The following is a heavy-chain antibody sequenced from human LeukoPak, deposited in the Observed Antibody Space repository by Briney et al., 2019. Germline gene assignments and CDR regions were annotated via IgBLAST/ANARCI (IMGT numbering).Heavy chain of an antibody. J-gene: IGHJ4*02. D-gene: IGHD3-16*02. V-gene: IGHV4-4*07. CDR2: IYTSRST. CDR1: GGSISSYY. Sequence: SETLSLTCTVSGGSISSYYWSWIRQPAGKGLEWIGRIYTSRSTNYNPSLKSRVTMSVDTSKNQFSLKLSSVTAADTAVYYCARSDIWGSYRFLDYWGQGALVTVSS. CDR3: ARSDIWGSYRFLDY.